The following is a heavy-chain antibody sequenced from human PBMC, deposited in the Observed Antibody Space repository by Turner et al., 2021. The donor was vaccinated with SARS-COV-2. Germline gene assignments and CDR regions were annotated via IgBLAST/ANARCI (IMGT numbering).Heavy chain of an antibody. Sequence: EVHLVESGGGLVQPGGSLRLSCAASGLTFSNYDMNWVRQAPGKGLEWVSYISPTVTTIYYADSVKGRFTISRDNAKNSLYLQMDSLRADDTALYYCVTKKFGTTYFQSWGQGTLVTVSS. V-gene: IGHV3-48*03. CDR3: VTKKFGTTYFQS. CDR2: ISPTVTTI. CDR1: GLTFSNYD. J-gene: IGHJ4*02. D-gene: IGHD1-1*01.